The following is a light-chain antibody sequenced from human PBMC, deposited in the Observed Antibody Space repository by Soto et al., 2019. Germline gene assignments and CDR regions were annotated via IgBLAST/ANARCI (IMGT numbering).Light chain of an antibody. Sequence: QSVLTQPPSVSGAPGQRVSISCTGSSTNIGAGYGVHWYQQRPGTAPKLLIVGNTIRPSGVPDRFSASTSGNTASLTISGLQAEDEAEYYCSSYTNINTRACVFGTGTKVTVL. J-gene: IGLJ1*01. CDR3: SSYTNINTRACV. CDR1: STNIGAGYG. CDR2: GNT. V-gene: IGLV1-40*01.